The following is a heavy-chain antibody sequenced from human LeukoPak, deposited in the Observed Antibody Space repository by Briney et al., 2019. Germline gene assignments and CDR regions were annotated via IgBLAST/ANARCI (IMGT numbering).Heavy chain of an antibody. Sequence: PGGSLRLSCAASGFTFSSYWMQWVRQAPGKGLVWVSRINTDGSGTSYADSVKGRFTISRDNAKNTLYLEMSSLRAEDTAVYYCAGGTYDRSGYPLFRKWGQGTLVIVSS. CDR3: AGGTYDRSGYPLFRK. CDR1: GFTFSSYW. V-gene: IGHV3-74*01. D-gene: IGHD3-22*01. CDR2: INTDGSGT. J-gene: IGHJ1*01.